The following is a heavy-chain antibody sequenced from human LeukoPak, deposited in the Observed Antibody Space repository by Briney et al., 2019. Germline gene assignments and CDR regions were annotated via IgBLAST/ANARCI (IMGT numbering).Heavy chain of an antibody. D-gene: IGHD3-10*01. Sequence: GGSLRLSCAAFGFTFNSYAMHWVRQAPGKGLEWVAVILYDGSSKYYADSVKGRFTISRDNSKNTLYLQMNSLRAEDTAVYYCVRGVSYGSGSSPFDYWGQGTLVTVSS. CDR1: GFTFNSYA. J-gene: IGHJ4*02. CDR2: ILYDGSSK. CDR3: VRGVSYGSGSSPFDY. V-gene: IGHV3-30*04.